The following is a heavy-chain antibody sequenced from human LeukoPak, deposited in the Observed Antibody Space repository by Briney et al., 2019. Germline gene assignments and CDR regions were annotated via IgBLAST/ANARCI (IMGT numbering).Heavy chain of an antibody. D-gene: IGHD5-24*01. CDR2: ISGSGGST. J-gene: IGHJ4*02. CDR1: GFTFSNYA. CDR3: AKDLSSDGYNTGNFDY. Sequence: PGGSLRLSCAASGFTFSNYALNWVRQAPGKGLEWVSAISGSGGSTYYADSVKGRFTISRDNSKNTLYLQMNSLRAEDTAVYYCAKDLSSDGYNTGNFDYWGQGTLVTVSS. V-gene: IGHV3-23*01.